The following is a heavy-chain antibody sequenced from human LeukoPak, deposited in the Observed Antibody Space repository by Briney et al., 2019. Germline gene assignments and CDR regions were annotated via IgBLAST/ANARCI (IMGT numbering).Heavy chain of an antibody. Sequence: SETLSLTCAVSGGSISSGGYSWSWIRQPPGKGLEWIGYIYHSGSTYYNPSLKSRVTISVDRSKNQFSLKLSSATAADTAVYYCARSPIVRGAFDIWGQGTMVTVSS. J-gene: IGHJ3*02. D-gene: IGHD2/OR15-2a*01. CDR2: IYHSGST. V-gene: IGHV4-30-2*01. CDR1: GGSISSGGYS. CDR3: ARSPIVRGAFDI.